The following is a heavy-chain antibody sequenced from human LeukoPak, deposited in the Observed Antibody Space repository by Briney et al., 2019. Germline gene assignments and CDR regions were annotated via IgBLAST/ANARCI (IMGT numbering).Heavy chain of an antibody. CDR1: GFTFSTYN. CDR2: ISGSSSTI. J-gene: IGHJ4*02. V-gene: IGHV3-48*02. Sequence: GGSLRLSCAASGFTFSTYNMNWVRQAPGKGLERVSYISGSSSTIYYADSVKGRFTISRDNARNSLNLQMNGLRDEDTAVYYCARDPSGTFYRYYFDYWGQGTLVTVSS. CDR3: ARDPSGTFYRYYFDY. D-gene: IGHD1-26*01.